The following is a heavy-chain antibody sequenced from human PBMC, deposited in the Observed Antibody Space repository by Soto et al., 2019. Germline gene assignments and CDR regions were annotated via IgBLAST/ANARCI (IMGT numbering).Heavy chain of an antibody. V-gene: IGHV3-74*01. D-gene: IGHD3-3*01. CDR1: GFTFSSYW. CDR3: ARVLSGQWYFDY. J-gene: IGHJ4*02. CDR2: VNTDETRT. Sequence: EVQLVESGGGLVQPGGYLRLSCGASGFTFSSYWMHWVRQTPGKGLVWVARVNTDETRTSYADSVKGRFTISRDNAKNTLYLQMNSLRAEGTAVYYCARVLSGQWYFDYWGQGTQVNVSS.